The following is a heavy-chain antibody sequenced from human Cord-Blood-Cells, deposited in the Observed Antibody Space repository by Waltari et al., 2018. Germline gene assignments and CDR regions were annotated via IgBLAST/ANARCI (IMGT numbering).Heavy chain of an antibody. CDR2: SNPNSGGT. D-gene: IGHD3-16*01. CDR3: ARGEMAEYYFDY. J-gene: IGHJ4*02. CDR1: GYTCTVYY. V-gene: IGHV1-2*02. Sequence: QAQLVQSGAEVKKPGASVKVSCKASGYTCTVYYLHWVRQATGQGLAWMGWSNPNSGGTNYAQKFQGGVTMTRDTSISTAYMELSRLRSDDTAVYYCARGEMAEYYFDYWGQGTLVTVSS.